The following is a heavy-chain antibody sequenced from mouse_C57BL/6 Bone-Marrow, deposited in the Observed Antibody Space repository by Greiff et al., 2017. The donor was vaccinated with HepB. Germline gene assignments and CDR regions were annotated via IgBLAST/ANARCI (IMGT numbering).Heavy chain of an antibody. Sequence: DVMLVESGGGLVQPGESLKLSCESNEYEFPSHDMSWVRKTPEKRLELVAAINSDGGSTYYPDTMERRFIISRDNTKKTLYLQLSSLRSEDTALYYCARQGVRGYFDVWGTGTTVTVSS. CDR1: EYEFPSHD. CDR3: ARQGVRGYFDV. CDR2: INSDGGST. J-gene: IGHJ1*03. D-gene: IGHD2-14*01. V-gene: IGHV5-2*01.